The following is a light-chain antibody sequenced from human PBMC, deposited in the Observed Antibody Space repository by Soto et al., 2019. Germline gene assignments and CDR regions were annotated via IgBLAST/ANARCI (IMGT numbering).Light chain of an antibody. CDR2: GNG. Sequence: QSVLTQPPSLSGAPGQRVTISCTGSSSNMGAGHDVHWYQQLPGTAPKLLIYGNGNRPSGVPERFSGSKSGTSASLAITGLQAEDEADYYCQSYDSSLSGSEVFGTGTKVTVL. CDR3: QSYDSSLSGSEV. J-gene: IGLJ1*01. CDR1: SSNMGAGHD. V-gene: IGLV1-40*01.